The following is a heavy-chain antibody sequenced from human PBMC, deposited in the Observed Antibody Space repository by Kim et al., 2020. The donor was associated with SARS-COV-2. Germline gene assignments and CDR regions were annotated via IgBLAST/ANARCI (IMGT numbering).Heavy chain of an antibody. CDR3: ARNLGYCSSTSCRGLHVDY. CDR2: IYYSGST. V-gene: IGHV4-39*07. D-gene: IGHD2-2*01. CDR1: GGSISSSSYY. Sequence: SETLSLTCTVSGGSISSSSYYWGWIRQPPGKGLEWIGSIYYSGSTYYNPSLKSRVTISVDTSKNQFSLKLSSVTAADTAVYYCARNLGYCSSTSCRGLHVDYWGQGTLVTVSS. J-gene: IGHJ4*02.